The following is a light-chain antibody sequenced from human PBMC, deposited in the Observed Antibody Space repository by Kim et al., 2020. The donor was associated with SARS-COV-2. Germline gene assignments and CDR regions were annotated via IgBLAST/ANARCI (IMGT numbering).Light chain of an antibody. J-gene: IGLJ2*01. CDR3: QTWDTGIQV. V-gene: IGLV4-69*01. CDR1: SGHSTYA. CDR2: VNSDGSH. Sequence: QLVLTQSPSASASLGASVKLTCTLSSGHSTYAIAWHQQQPEKGPRYLMKVNSDGSHNKGDGIPDRFSGSSSGAERYLTISSLQSEDEADYYCQTWDTGIQVFGGGTKLTVL.